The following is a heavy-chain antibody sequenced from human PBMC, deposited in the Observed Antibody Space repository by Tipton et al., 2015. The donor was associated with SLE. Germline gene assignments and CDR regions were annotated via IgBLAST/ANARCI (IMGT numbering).Heavy chain of an antibody. CDR2: IYYSGST. V-gene: IGHV4-61*01. D-gene: IGHD2-2*01. CDR1: GGSVSSGSYH. CDR3: ARGDCSSTSCLDY. Sequence: TLSLTCTVSGGSVSSGSYHWSWIRQPPGKGLEWIGEIYYSGSTNYNPSLKSRVTISVDTSKNQFSLKLSSVTAADTAVYYCARGDCSSTSCLDYWGQGTLVTVSS. J-gene: IGHJ4*02.